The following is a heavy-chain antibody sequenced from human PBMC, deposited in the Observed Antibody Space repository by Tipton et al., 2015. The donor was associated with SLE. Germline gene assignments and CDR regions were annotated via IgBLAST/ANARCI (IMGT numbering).Heavy chain of an antibody. V-gene: IGHV3-11*04. CDR2: ISSGGKTK. Sequence: SLRLSCAASGFTFSDYYMSWIRQAPGKGLEWISYISSGGKTKYYADSVKGRFTISRDNAKNSLSLQMNSLRAEDTAVYYCAREPSGYYHDAYWGQGTLVTVSS. J-gene: IGHJ4*02. CDR3: AREPSGYYHDAY. D-gene: IGHD3-22*01. CDR1: GFTFSDYY.